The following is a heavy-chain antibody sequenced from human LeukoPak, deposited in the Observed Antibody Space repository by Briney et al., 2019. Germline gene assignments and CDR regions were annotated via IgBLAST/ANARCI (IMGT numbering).Heavy chain of an antibody. V-gene: IGHV3-23*01. CDR2: ISAGGGTT. CDR3: AKDAYCGGDCYSGYFQH. D-gene: IGHD2-21*01. J-gene: IGHJ1*01. Sequence: GGSLRLSCAASGFTFSSYSMNWVRQAPGKGLEWVSVISAGGGTTYYADSVKGRFTISRDNSKNTLYLQMNSLRAEDTAVYYCAKDAYCGGDCYSGYFQHWGQGTLVTVSS. CDR1: GFTFSSYS.